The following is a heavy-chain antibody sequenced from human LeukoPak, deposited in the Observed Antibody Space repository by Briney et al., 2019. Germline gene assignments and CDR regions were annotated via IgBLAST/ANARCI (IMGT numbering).Heavy chain of an antibody. J-gene: IGHJ4*02. CDR1: GGSISSDY. V-gene: IGHV4-59*01. CDR3: ARGRSSSWYPGDY. Sequence: SETLSLTCTVSGGSISSDYWSWIRQPPGKGLEWIGYIYYSGSTNYNPSLKSRVTISVDTSKNQFSLKLSSVTAADTAVYYCARGRSSSWYPGDYWGQGTLVTVSS. D-gene: IGHD6-13*01. CDR2: IYYSGST.